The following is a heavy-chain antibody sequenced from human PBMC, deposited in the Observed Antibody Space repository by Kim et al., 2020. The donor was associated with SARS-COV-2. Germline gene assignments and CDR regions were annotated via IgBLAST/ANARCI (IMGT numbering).Heavy chain of an antibody. CDR3: AKANMDYGDYVLITFVAFDI. CDR2: ISGSGGST. D-gene: IGHD4-17*01. V-gene: IGHV3-23*01. CDR1: GFTFSSYA. J-gene: IGHJ3*02. Sequence: GGSLRLSCAASGFTFSSYAMSWVRQAPGKGLEWVSAISGSGGSTYYADSVKGRFTISRDNSKNTLYLQMNSLRAEDTAVYYCAKANMDYGDYVLITFVAFDIWGQGTMVTVSS.